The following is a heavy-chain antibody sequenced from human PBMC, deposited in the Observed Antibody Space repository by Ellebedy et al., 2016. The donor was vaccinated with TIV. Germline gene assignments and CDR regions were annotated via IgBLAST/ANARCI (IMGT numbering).Heavy chain of an antibody. Sequence: PGGSLRLSCAASGFTFSTYGMHWVRQAPGKGLEWVAVVSYAGNNKYYADSVKGRFTISSDNAKNTLYLQMNSLRAEDTAVYYCACSRTFDYWGQGTLVTVSS. CDR1: GFTFSTYG. V-gene: IGHV3-33*03. D-gene: IGHD6-19*01. CDR2: VSYAGNNK. J-gene: IGHJ4*02. CDR3: ACSRTFDY.